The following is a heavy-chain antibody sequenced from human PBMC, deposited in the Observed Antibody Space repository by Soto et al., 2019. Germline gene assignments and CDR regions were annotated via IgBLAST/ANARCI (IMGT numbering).Heavy chain of an antibody. J-gene: IGHJ4*02. Sequence: PSETLSLTCTVSGGSINTFYWSWVRQPAGKGLEWIGRIFSSGSTSYNPSLESRVARSVDTSKNHFSLKVSSVTAADKAVYYCAREGSDSSYNVAHEIQFCSFDFWGQGALVTVSS. D-gene: IGHD3-10*02. V-gene: IGHV4-4*07. CDR2: IFSSGST. CDR1: GGSINTFY. CDR3: AREGSDSSYNVAHEIQFCSFDF.